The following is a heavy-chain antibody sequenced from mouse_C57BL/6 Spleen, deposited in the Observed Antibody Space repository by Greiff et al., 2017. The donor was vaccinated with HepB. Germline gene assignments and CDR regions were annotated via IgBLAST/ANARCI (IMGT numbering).Heavy chain of an antibody. D-gene: IGHD1-1*01. V-gene: IGHV1-59*01. Sequence: VQLQQPGAELVRPGTSVKLSCKASGYTFTSYWMHWVKQRPGQGLEWIGVIDPSDSYTNYNQKFKGKATLTVDTSSSTAYMQLSSLTSEDSAVYYCWYYGYAMDYWGQGTSVTVSS. CDR1: GYTFTSYW. CDR3: WYYGYAMDY. J-gene: IGHJ4*01. CDR2: IDPSDSYT.